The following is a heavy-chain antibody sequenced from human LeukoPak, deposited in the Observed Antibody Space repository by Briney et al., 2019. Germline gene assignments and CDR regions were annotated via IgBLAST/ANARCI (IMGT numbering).Heavy chain of an antibody. Sequence: GGSLRLSCAASGFTFSNYWMSWVRQAPGKGLEWVGRIKSKTDGGTTDYAAPVKGRFTISRDDSKNTLYLQMNSLKTEDTAVYYCTTDLAAAGTYYYYYMDVWGKGTTVTVSS. J-gene: IGHJ6*03. D-gene: IGHD6-13*01. CDR3: TTDLAAAGTYYYYYMDV. CDR1: GFTFSNYW. CDR2: IKSKTDGGTT. V-gene: IGHV3-15*01.